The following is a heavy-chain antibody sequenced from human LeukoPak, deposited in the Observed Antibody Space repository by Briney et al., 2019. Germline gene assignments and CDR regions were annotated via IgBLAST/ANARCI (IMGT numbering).Heavy chain of an antibody. CDR3: ARDPLSYYYDSSGFDGLDI. Sequence: PGGSLRLSCAASGFTFSSYEMNWVRQAPGQGLEWVSYISSSGSTIYYADSVKGRFTISRDNAKNSLYLQMNSLRAEDTAVYYCARDPLSYYYDSSGFDGLDIWGQGTMVTVSS. CDR2: ISSSGSTI. CDR1: GFTFSSYE. J-gene: IGHJ3*02. D-gene: IGHD3-22*01. V-gene: IGHV3-48*03.